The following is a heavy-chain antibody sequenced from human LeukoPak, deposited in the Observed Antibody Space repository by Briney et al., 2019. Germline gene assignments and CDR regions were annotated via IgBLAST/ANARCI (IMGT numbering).Heavy chain of an antibody. CDR2: INPNSGGT. V-gene: IGHV1-2*02. CDR3: ARDMWVQSRYAYFEY. D-gene: IGHD3-9*01. J-gene: IGHJ4*02. Sequence: ASVKVSCKASEYTFTAYYMHWVRQAPGQGLEWMGWINPNSGGTNYARKFQGRVTMTRDTSITTAYMELSRLTPDDTAVYYCARDMWVQSRYAYFEYWGQGTLVTVSS. CDR1: EYTFTAYY.